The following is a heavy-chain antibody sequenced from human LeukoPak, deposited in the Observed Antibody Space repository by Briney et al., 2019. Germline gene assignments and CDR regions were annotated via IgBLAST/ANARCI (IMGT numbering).Heavy chain of an antibody. D-gene: IGHD3-22*01. J-gene: IGHJ4*02. CDR2: ISSSGSTI. Sequence: GGSLRLSCAASGFTFSSYEMNWVRQAPGKGLEWVSYISSSGSTIYYADSVKGRFTISRDNAKNSLYLQMNSLRAEDTAVYYCARGDDSSGYYFYWGQGTLATVSS. V-gene: IGHV3-48*03. CDR1: GFTFSSYE. CDR3: ARGDDSSGYYFY.